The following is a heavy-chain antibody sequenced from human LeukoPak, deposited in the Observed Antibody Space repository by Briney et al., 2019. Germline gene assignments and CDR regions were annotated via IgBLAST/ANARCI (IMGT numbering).Heavy chain of an antibody. CDR3: ASVYYYGSGSYFQNWFDP. J-gene: IGHJ5*02. Sequence: ETLSPTCAVYGGSFSGYYWSWIRQPPGKGLEWIGEINHSGSTNYNPSLKSRVTISVDTSKNQFSLKLSSVTAADTAMYYCASVYYYGSGSYFQNWFDPWGQGTLVTVSS. D-gene: IGHD3-10*01. CDR2: INHSGST. V-gene: IGHV4-34*01. CDR1: GGSFSGYY.